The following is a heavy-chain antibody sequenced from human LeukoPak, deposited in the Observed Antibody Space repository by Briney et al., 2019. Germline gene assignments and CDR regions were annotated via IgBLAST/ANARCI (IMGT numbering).Heavy chain of an antibody. V-gene: IGHV4-4*07. J-gene: IGHJ6*02. CDR1: GGSISSYY. CDR3: ARDSGYSTAANCGMDV. Sequence: SETLSLTCTVSGGSISSYYWSWIRQPAGKGLEWIGRIYTSGSTNYNPSLKSRVTMSVDTSKNQFSLKLSCVTAADTAVYYCARDSGYSTAANCGMDVWGQGTTVTVSS. D-gene: IGHD2-2*01. CDR2: IYTSGST.